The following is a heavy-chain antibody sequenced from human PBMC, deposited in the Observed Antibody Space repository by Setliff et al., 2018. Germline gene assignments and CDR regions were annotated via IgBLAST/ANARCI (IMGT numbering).Heavy chain of an antibody. CDR2: VYYSGTT. J-gene: IGHJ1*01. D-gene: IGHD6-19*01. Sequence: SETLSLTCTVSVDSISSSTYYWGWTRQPPGKGLEWIGSVYYSGTTKYNPSLGSRVTISVDASKNQFSLKLSSVTAADTAVYYCARHKTGAVGTGEHFQHWGQGTLVTVSS. CDR1: VDSISSSTYY. CDR3: ARHKTGAVGTGEHFQH. V-gene: IGHV4-39*01.